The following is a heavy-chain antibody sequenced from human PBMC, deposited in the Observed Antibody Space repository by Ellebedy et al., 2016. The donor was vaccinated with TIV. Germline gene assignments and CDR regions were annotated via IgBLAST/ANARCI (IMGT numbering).Heavy chain of an antibody. D-gene: IGHD6-6*01. CDR2: VNSDGSST. V-gene: IGHV3-74*01. Sequence: GESLKISCAASGLTFSSYWMHWVRQAPGKGLVWVSRVNSDGSSTTYADSVKGRFTISRDNAKHTLYLQMNSLRGEDTAVYYCVSSSSVIDYWGQGTLVTVSS. CDR3: VSSSSVIDY. J-gene: IGHJ4*02. CDR1: GLTFSSYW.